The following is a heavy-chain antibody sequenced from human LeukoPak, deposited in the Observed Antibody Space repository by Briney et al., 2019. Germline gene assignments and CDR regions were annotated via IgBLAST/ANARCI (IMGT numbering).Heavy chain of an antibody. J-gene: IGHJ4*02. CDR2: IYFSGST. D-gene: IGHD3-16*01. CDR3: ARGRGYAKSDH. Sequence: SDTLSLTCTVSGDSIGTYYWSWIRQPPGKGLEWIGYIYFSGSTDYSPSLKSRVTISLDTSKNQISLRLSSVTAADTAVYYCARGRGYAKSDHWGQGTLVTVSS. CDR1: GDSIGTYY. V-gene: IGHV4-59*07.